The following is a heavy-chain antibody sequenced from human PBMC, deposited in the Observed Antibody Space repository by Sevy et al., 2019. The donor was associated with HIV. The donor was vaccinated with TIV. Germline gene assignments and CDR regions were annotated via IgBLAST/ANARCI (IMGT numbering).Heavy chain of an antibody. V-gene: IGHV1-3*01. CDR2: INAGNGNT. CDR3: ARVYSSGWYVLHAFDI. D-gene: IGHD6-19*01. Sequence: ASVKVSCKASGYTFTSYAMHWVRQAPGQRVEWMGWINAGNGNTKYSQKFQGRVTITRDTSASTAYMELSSLRSEDTAVYYCARVYSSGWYVLHAFDILGQGTLVTVSS. CDR1: GYTFTSYA. J-gene: IGHJ3*02.